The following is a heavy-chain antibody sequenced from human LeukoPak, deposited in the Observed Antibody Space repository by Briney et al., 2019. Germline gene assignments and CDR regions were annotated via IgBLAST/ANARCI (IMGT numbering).Heavy chain of an antibody. D-gene: IGHD2-15*01. CDR3: AKMGVVGTGRDFDY. V-gene: IGHV3-48*03. Sequence: PGGSLRLSCAASGFTFSSYEMNWVRQAPGKGLEWVSYITTSGAIISYADPVKGRFTISRDNAKNSLYLQMNSLRAEDTAVYYCAKMGVVGTGRDFDYWGQGTLVTVSS. J-gene: IGHJ4*02. CDR2: ITTSGAII. CDR1: GFTFSSYE.